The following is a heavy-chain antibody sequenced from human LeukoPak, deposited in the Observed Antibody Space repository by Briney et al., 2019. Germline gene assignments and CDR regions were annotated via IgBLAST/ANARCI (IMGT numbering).Heavy chain of an antibody. J-gene: IGHJ5*02. CDR2: ISHDGRGK. V-gene: IGHV3-30*04. CDR3: ARDPSFSRGFNFVLSS. CDR1: GFTFDTYS. Sequence: GGSLRLSCAASGFTFDTYSFHWVRQAPGKGLEWVALISHDGRGKYYADAVKGRFTISRDDAKNTLSLQMSSLRAEDTSLYYCARDPSFSRGFNFVLSSWGQGTLVTVSS. D-gene: IGHD5-24*01.